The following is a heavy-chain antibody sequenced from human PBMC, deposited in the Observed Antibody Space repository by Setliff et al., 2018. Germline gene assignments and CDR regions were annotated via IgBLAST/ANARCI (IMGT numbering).Heavy chain of an antibody. CDR1: GYSISSGYY. D-gene: IGHD6-6*01. J-gene: IGHJ3*02. V-gene: IGHV4-38-2*01. CDR3: ARHLRVFIAAPYDAFDI. Sequence: KPSETLSLTCAVSGYSISSGYYWGWIRQPPGKGLEWIGSIYHSGSTYYNPSLKSRVTISVDTSKNQFSLKLSSVTAADTAVYYCARHLRVFIAAPYDAFDIWGQGTMVTVS. CDR2: IYHSGST.